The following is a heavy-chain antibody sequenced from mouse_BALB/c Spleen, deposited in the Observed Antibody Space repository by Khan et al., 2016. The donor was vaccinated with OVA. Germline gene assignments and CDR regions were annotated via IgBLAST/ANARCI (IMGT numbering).Heavy chain of an antibody. Sequence: VQLQQSGPELVKPGASVKVSCKASGYSFTDYSLYWVKQSHGKSLEWIGYIDPSNAGTYYNQKFKGKAALTVDKSSSTAFMHLNSLTSDDSAVFYCARGGYGAFAYWGQGTLVTVSA. CDR1: GYSFTDYS. D-gene: IGHD1-1*01. V-gene: IGHV1S135*01. CDR3: ARGGYGAFAY. CDR2: IDPSNAGT. J-gene: IGHJ3*01.